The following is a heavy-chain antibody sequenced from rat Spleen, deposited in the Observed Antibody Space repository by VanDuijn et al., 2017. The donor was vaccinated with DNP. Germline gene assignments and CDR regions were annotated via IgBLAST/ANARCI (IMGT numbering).Heavy chain of an antibody. CDR2: ISHDGTRP. CDR1: GFTFSDYA. J-gene: IGHJ2*01. Sequence: EVQLVESGGGLVQPGRSLKLSCAASGFTFSDYAMAWVRQAPKKGLEWVATISHDGTRPYYRDSVKGRFTISRDDAKSTLYLQMDSLRSEDTATYYCATSLTGRAWGQGVMVTVSS. D-gene: IGHD5-1*01. CDR3: ATSLTGRA. V-gene: IGHV5S10*01.